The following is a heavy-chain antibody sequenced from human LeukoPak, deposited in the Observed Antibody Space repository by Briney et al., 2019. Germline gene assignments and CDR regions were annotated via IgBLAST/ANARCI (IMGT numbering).Heavy chain of an antibody. CDR2: INHSGST. D-gene: IGHD3-16*02. CDR1: GGSFSGYY. V-gene: IGHV4-34*01. CDR3: ARRLITFGGVIVTCFDY. Sequence: ETLSLTCAVYGGSFSGYYWSWIRQPPGKGLEWIGEINHSGSTNYNPSLKSRVTISVDTSKNQFSLKLSSVTAADTAVYYCARRLITFGGVIVTCFDYWGQGTLVTVPS. J-gene: IGHJ4*02.